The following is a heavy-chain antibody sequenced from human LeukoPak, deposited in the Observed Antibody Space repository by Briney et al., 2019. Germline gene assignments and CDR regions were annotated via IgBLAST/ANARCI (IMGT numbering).Heavy chain of an antibody. V-gene: IGHV3-30-3*01. CDR3: AKDYRSWFLDY. J-gene: IGHJ4*02. Sequence: GGSLRLSCAASGFTFSSYAMHWVRQAPGKGLEWVAVISYDGSNKYYADSVKGRFTISRDDSKNTLYLQMNSLRAEDTAVYYCAKDYRSWFLDYWGQGTLVTVSS. CDR2: ISYDGSNK. D-gene: IGHD6-13*01. CDR1: GFTFSSYA.